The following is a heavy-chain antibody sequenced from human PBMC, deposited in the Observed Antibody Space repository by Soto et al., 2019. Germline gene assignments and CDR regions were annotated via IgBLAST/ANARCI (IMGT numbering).Heavy chain of an antibody. CDR3: ATWPIGAVPVSRFFDY. D-gene: IGHD6-19*01. CDR2: ISYDGTNK. Sequence: QVQLVESGGGVVQPGRSLRLSCAASGFTFSSYGMHWVRQAPGKGLEWVAVISYDGTNKFYADSVKGRFTISRDNSKNTLYLQMNSLRAEDTAVYYCATWPIGAVPVSRFFDYWGQGTLDTVSS. V-gene: IGHV3-30*03. J-gene: IGHJ4*02. CDR1: GFTFSSYG.